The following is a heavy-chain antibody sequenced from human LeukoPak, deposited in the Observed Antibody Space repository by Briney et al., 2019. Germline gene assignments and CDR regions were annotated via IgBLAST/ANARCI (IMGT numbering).Heavy chain of an antibody. CDR1: GFTFDDYG. D-gene: IGHD3-22*01. V-gene: IGHV3-20*04. CDR2: INWNGGSI. Sequence: GGSLRLSCAASGFTFDDYGMTWVRQAPGKGLEWVSDINWNGGSIGYADSVKGRFTVSRDNAKNSLYLQMNSLRAEDTAFYYCAREKYDSSGYYTDNYYFDYWGQGTLVTVSS. J-gene: IGHJ4*02. CDR3: AREKYDSSGYYTDNYYFDY.